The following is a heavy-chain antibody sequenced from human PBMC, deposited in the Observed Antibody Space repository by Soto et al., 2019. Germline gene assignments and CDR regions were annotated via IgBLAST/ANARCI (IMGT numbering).Heavy chain of an antibody. J-gene: IGHJ6*02. CDR2: IYSGGST. CDR3: ARDPAYSSSWDSSDYYGMDV. V-gene: IGHV3-66*01. D-gene: IGHD6-13*01. Sequence: GGSLRLSCPASGFTVSSNYMSWVRQAPGKGLEWVSVIYSGGSTYYADSVKGRFTISRDNSKNTLYLQMNSLRAEDTAVYYCARDPAYSSSWDSSDYYGMDVWGQGTTVTVS. CDR1: GFTVSSNY.